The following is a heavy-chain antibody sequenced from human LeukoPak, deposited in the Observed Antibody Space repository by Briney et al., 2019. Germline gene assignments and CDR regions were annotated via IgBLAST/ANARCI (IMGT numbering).Heavy chain of an antibody. CDR3: AREGEGFMAPYFDY. Sequence: EASVKVSCKASGYSFTGHYMHWVRQAPGQGLEWMGWINPKSGGTNYAQKFQGRVTMTRDTSISTAYMELSRLRSDDTAVYYCAREGEGFMAPYFDYWGQGTLVTVSS. J-gene: IGHJ4*02. V-gene: IGHV1-2*02. CDR1: GYSFTGHY. CDR2: INPKSGGT. D-gene: IGHD3-16*01.